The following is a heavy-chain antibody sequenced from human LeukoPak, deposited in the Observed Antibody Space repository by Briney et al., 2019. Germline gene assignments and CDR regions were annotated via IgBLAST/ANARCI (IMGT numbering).Heavy chain of an antibody. Sequence: ESGPTLVKPTQTLTLTCTFSGFSLSTSGVGVGWIRQPPVKALEWLALIYWNDDKRYSPSLKSRLTITKDTSKNQVVLTMTNMDPVDTATYYCAHRSVDGGYFDYWGQGTLVSVSS. D-gene: IGHD3-10*01. CDR1: GFSLSTSGVG. CDR2: IYWNDDK. J-gene: IGHJ4*02. CDR3: AHRSVDGGYFDY. V-gene: IGHV2-5*01.